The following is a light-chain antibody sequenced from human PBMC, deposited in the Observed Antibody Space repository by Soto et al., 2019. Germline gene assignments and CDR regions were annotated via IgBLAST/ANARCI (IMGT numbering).Light chain of an antibody. CDR1: QSISSE. CDR3: HQGHNWPLT. Sequence: EIVMTQSPATLSVSPGESATLSCRASQSISSELAWYQQKPGQPPRLLIYGASTRATGVPARFTGSGSGSDFTLTISGLHSEDFAVYYCHQGHNWPLTFGQGTRLEI. CDR2: GAS. J-gene: IGKJ2*01. V-gene: IGKV3-15*01.